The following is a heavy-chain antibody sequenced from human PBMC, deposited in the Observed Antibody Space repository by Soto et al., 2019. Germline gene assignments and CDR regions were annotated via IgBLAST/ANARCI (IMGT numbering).Heavy chain of an antibody. D-gene: IGHD7-27*01. CDR2: ISPHSGGP. Sequence: RXSVKVSFKASGYTFRGYYIHWVRQAPGQGLEWMGSISPHSGGPNYAQRFQGRVTMTRDTSMTTVYMEMSGLTSDDTAVYYCAREEQTGANYYLDYWGQGTLVTVSS. V-gene: IGHV1-2*02. CDR1: GYTFRGYY. J-gene: IGHJ4*02. CDR3: AREEQTGANYYLDY.